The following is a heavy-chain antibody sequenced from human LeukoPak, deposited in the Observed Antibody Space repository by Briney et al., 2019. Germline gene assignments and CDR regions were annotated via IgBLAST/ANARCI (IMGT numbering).Heavy chain of an antibody. J-gene: IGHJ3*02. CDR3: ARGPAVAATSYSSGWYYAFDI. Sequence: SVKVSCKASGGTFSSYAISWVRQAPGQGLEWMGRISPILGIANYAQKFQGRVTITADKSTSTAYMELSSLRSEDTAVYYCARGPAVAATSYSSGWYYAFDIWGQGTMVTVSS. CDR2: ISPILGIA. V-gene: IGHV1-69*04. D-gene: IGHD6-19*01. CDR1: GGTFSSYA.